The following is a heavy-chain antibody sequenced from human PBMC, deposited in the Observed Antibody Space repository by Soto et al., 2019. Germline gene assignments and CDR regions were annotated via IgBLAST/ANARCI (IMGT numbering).Heavy chain of an antibody. CDR3: ARGGCLRQYFDY. Sequence: SVPLSHTCGVYGGSISGFYWSWIRQPPGKGLEWIGEINHSGSTNYNPSLKSRVTISVDTSKNQFSLKLSSVTAADTAVYYCARGGCLRQYFDYWGQGTLVTVSA. CDR2: INHSGST. V-gene: IGHV4-34*01. J-gene: IGHJ4*02. D-gene: IGHD2-8*01. CDR1: GGSISGFY.